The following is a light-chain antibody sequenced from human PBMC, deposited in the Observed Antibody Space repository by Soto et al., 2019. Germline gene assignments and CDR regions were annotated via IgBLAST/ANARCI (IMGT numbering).Light chain of an antibody. CDR3: QHYNIWPPWT. CDR2: GAS. CDR1: QSVSSN. J-gene: IGKJ1*01. Sequence: EIVMTQSPATLSVSPGERATLSCRASQSVSSNLAWYQQKPGQAPRLLIYGASTRATGIPARFIGSGSGTEFTLTISSLQSEDFAVYYCQHYNIWPPWTFGQGTKVEIK. V-gene: IGKV3-15*01.